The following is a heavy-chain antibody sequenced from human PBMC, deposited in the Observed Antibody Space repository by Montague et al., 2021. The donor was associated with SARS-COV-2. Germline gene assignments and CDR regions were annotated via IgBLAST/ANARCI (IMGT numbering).Heavy chain of an antibody. CDR2: SGST. D-gene: IGHD6-13*01. CDR3: ARDGDSSSWYWFDP. J-gene: IGHJ5*02. Sequence: SGSTNYNPSLKSRFTISVDTSKNQFSLKLRSVTAADTAVYYCARDGDSSSWYWFDPWGQGTLVTVAA. V-gene: IGHV4-59*01.